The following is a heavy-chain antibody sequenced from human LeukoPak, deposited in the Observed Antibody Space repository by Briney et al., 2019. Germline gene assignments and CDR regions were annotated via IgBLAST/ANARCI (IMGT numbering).Heavy chain of an antibody. CDR1: GYTFTTSD. V-gene: IGHV1-18*01. Sequence: ASVKVSCKASGYTFTTSDISWVRQAPGQGLEWMGWISAYNGNTNYAQRVQGRVTMTTDTSTSTAYMELRSLRSDDTAVYYCARHQKSAAATSNPYMDVWGKGTTVTVSS. CDR3: ARHQKSAAATSNPYMDV. D-gene: IGHD2-15*01. CDR2: ISAYNGNT. J-gene: IGHJ6*03.